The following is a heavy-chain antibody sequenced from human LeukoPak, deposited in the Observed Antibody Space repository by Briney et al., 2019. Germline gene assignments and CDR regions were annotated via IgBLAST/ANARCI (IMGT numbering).Heavy chain of an antibody. J-gene: IGHJ4*02. CDR2: IYYSGST. D-gene: IGHD6-13*01. V-gene: IGHV4-59*01. Sequence: PSETLSLTCTVSGGSISSYYRSWIRQPPGKGLEWIGYIYYSGSTNYNPSLKSRVTISVDTSKNQFSLKLSSVTAADTAVYYCARVLGGSSWLGLFDYWGQGTLVTVSS. CDR1: GGSISSYY. CDR3: ARVLGGSSWLGLFDY.